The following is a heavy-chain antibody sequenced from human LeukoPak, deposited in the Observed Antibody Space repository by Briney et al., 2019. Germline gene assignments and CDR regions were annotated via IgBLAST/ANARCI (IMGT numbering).Heavy chain of an antibody. CDR1: GFTFSSYG. V-gene: IGHV3-30*02. CDR2: IRYDGSNK. D-gene: IGHD2-2*01. Sequence: GGSLRLSCAASGFTFSSYGMHWVRQAPGKGLEWVAFIRYDGSNKYYADSVKGRFTISRDNSKNTLYLQMNSLRAEDTAVYYCAKRGYCSSTSCSSVNYFDYWGQGTLVTVSS. CDR3: AKRGYCSSTSCSSVNYFDY. J-gene: IGHJ4*02.